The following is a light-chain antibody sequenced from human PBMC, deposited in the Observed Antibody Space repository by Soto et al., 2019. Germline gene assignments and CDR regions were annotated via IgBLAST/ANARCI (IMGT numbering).Light chain of an antibody. J-gene: IGKJ2*01. V-gene: IGKV2D-29*01. CDR2: EVS. CDR1: QSLLHSDGKTY. Sequence: DIVMTQTPLSLSVTPGQPASISCKPSQSLLHSDGKTYLYWYLQKQGQPPQLXIYEVSNRLSGVPDRFSGSGSGTDCTRKIGRVEAEDVGVDDCMQALQTTYTFGQGTKVDIK. CDR3: MQALQTTYT.